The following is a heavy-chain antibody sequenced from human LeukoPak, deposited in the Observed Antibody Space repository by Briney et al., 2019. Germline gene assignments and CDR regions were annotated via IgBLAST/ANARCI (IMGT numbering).Heavy chain of an antibody. Sequence: ASVKVSCKASGGTFSSYAISWVRQAPGQGLEWMGGIIPIFGKANYAQKFQGRVTITTDESTSTAYMELSSLRSEDTAVYYCASSKYYYDSSGRRQDAFDIWGQGTMVTVSS. CDR3: ASSKYYYDSSGRRQDAFDI. CDR1: GGTFSSYA. V-gene: IGHV1-69*05. CDR2: IIPIFGKA. D-gene: IGHD3-22*01. J-gene: IGHJ3*02.